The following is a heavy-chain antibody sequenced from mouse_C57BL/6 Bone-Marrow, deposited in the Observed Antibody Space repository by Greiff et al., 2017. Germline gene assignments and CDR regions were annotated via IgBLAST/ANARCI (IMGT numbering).Heavy chain of an antibody. Sequence: QVQLQQSGAELVRPGTSVKLSCKASGYTFTSYWMHWVKQRPGQGLEWIGVIDPSDSYTNYNQKFKGKATLTVDTSSSTAYMQLSSLTSEDSAVYYCARQDGNYVDWGQGTTLTVSS. D-gene: IGHD2-1*01. V-gene: IGHV1-59*01. CDR1: GYTFTSYW. J-gene: IGHJ2*01. CDR3: ARQDGNYVD. CDR2: IDPSDSYT.